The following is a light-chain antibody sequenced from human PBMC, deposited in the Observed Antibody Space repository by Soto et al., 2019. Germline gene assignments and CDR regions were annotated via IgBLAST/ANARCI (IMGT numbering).Light chain of an antibody. CDR2: GAS. V-gene: IGKV3-20*01. CDR3: QQYGSSGT. Sequence: ESVLTESPGTLSLSPEERDTLTCRASQSVSNNYLAWYQQKPGQAPRLLIYGASNRATGIPDRFSGSGSGTDFTLTISRLEPEDFAVYYCQQYGSSGTFGQGTNVDI. CDR1: QSVSNNY. J-gene: IGKJ1*01.